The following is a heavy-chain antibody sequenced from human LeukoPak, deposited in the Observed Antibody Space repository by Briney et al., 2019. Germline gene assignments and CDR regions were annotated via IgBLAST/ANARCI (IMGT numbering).Heavy chain of an antibody. CDR2: IYYSGST. V-gene: IGHV4-39*07. J-gene: IGHJ4*02. Sequence: PSETLSLTCTVSGGSISSSSYYWGWIRQPPGKGLEWIGSIYYSGSTYYNPSLKSRVTISVDTSKNQFSLKLSSVTAADTAVYYCARDKGSSSWYEVDYWGQGTLVTVSS. CDR1: GGSISSSSYY. D-gene: IGHD6-13*01. CDR3: ARDKGSSSWYEVDY.